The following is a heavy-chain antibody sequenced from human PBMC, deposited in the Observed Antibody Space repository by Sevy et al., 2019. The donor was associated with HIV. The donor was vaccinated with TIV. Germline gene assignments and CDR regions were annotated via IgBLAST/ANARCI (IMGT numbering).Heavy chain of an antibody. CDR1: GASISGSGFY. CDR2: INYRGTT. J-gene: IGHJ4*02. Sequence: SETLSLTCTVSGASISGSGFYWGWVRQSPGKGLEWIGSINYRGTTYYNASLKSRLTISADSSKNQFSLHLNSVTAADTAVYYCATAANSGAGTRYFAYWGQGTLVTVSS. V-gene: IGHV4-39*01. D-gene: IGHD6-19*01. CDR3: ATAANSGAGTRYFAY.